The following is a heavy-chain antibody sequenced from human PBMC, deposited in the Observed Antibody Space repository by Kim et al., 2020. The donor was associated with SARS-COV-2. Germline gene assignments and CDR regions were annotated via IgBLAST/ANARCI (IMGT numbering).Heavy chain of an antibody. CDR3: ARAGNIYGSDAFDF. J-gene: IGHJ3*01. V-gene: IGHV4-59*13. D-gene: IGHD5-18*01. CDR1: GGSISSYY. CDR2: LYYTGRT. Sequence: SETLSLTCTVSGGSISSYYWNWIRQSPGKGLEWIGYLYYTGRTNYNPALKSRVTISVDTSKNQLSLKLTSVSAADTALYYCARAGNIYGSDAFDFWAKGQWSPSRQ.